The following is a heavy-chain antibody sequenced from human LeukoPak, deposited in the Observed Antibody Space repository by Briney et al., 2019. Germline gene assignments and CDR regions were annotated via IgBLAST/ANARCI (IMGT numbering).Heavy chain of an antibody. CDR3: ARVQGYCSGGSCHH. J-gene: IGHJ5*02. CDR2: ISYDGSNK. V-gene: IGHV3-30-3*01. D-gene: IGHD2-15*01. Sequence: GGSLRLSCAASGFTFSSYAMHWVRQAPGKGLEGVAVISYDGSNKYYADSVKGRFTISRDNSKNTLYLQMNSLRAEDTAVYYCARVQGYCSGGSCHHWGQGTLVTVSS. CDR1: GFTFSSYA.